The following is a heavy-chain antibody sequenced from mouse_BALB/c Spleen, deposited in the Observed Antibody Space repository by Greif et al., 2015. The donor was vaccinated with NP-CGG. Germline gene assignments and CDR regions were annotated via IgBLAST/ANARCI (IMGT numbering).Heavy chain of an antibody. CDR2: IRLKSNNYAT. CDR1: GFTFSNYW. Sequence: EVMLVESGGGLVQPGGSMELSCVASGFTFSNYWMNWVRQSPGKGLEWVAEIRLKSNNYATHYAESVKGRFTISRDDSKSSVYPQMNNLRAEDTGIYYCTTGFAYWGQGTLVTVSA. J-gene: IGHJ3*01. V-gene: IGHV6-6*02. CDR3: TTGFAY.